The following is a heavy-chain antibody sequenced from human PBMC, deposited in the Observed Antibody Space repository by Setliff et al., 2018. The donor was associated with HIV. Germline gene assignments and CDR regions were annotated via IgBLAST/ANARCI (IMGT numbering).Heavy chain of an antibody. CDR1: GYSISSGYY. CDR3: ARQKGYGGNPFDY. J-gene: IGHJ4*02. D-gene: IGHD4-17*01. V-gene: IGHV4-38-2*01. CDR2: IYHIGST. Sequence: PSETLSLTGAFSGYSISSGYYWGWIRQPPGKGLEWIGSIYHIGSTYYNPSLKSRVTKSVDPSKNQFSLKLSSVTAADTAMYYCARQKGYGGNPFDYWGQGTLVTVSS.